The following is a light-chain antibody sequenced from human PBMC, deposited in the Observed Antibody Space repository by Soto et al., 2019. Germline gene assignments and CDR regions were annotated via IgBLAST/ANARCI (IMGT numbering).Light chain of an antibody. CDR2: EVS. Sequence: QSALTQPPSASGSPGQSVTISCTGTSSDVGGYNYVSWYQQHPGKAPKLMIYEVSKRPSGVPDRFSGSKSGNTASLTVSGLQTEDEVDYYCSSDAGSKTPFGGGPKPTVL. V-gene: IGLV2-8*01. J-gene: IGLJ2*01. CDR3: SSDAGSKTP. CDR1: SSDVGGYNY.